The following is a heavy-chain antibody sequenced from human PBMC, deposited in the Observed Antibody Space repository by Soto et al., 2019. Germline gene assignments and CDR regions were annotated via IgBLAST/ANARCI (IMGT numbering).Heavy chain of an antibody. D-gene: IGHD2-2*01. CDR2: IEKIIEGGPT. Sequence: GGSLRLSCEVSGLTISDARMNWVRQAPGKGLEWVARIEKIIEGGPTKYAAPVKGRLTISRDDSRNTLHLKVDSLESEDTAVYYCTTGSLSTNYLGMDVWGQGTTVTVSS. CDR3: TTGSLSTNYLGMDV. V-gene: IGHV3-15*07. CDR1: GLTISDAR. J-gene: IGHJ6*02.